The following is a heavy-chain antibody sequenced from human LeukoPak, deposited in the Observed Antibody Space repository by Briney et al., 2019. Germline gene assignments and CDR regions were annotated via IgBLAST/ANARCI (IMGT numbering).Heavy chain of an antibody. CDR1: GFTFSSYW. D-gene: IGHD2-2*01. CDR2: IRYDGSNK. V-gene: IGHV3-30*02. CDR3: AKDRCSSTSCYLVNYYFDY. J-gene: IGHJ4*02. Sequence: GGSLRLSCAASGFTFSSYWMSWVRQAPGKGLEWVTFIRYDGSNKYYADSVKGRFTISRDNSKNTLYLQMNSLRAEDTAVYYCAKDRCSSTSCYLVNYYFDYWGQGTLVTVSS.